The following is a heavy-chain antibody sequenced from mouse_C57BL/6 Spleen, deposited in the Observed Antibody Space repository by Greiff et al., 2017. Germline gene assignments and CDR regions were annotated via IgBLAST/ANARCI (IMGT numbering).Heavy chain of an antibody. CDR2: IDPSDSET. CDR3: AMIYYYGITPLD. CDR1: GYTFTSYW. D-gene: IGHD1-1*01. V-gene: IGHV1-52*01. J-gene: IGHJ3*01. Sequence: QVQLQQSGAELVRPGSSVKLSCKASGYTFTSYWMHWVKQRPIQGLEWIGNIDPSDSETHYNQKFKDKATLTVDKSSSTAYMQLSSLTSEDSAVYYCAMIYYYGITPLDWGQGTLVTVSA.